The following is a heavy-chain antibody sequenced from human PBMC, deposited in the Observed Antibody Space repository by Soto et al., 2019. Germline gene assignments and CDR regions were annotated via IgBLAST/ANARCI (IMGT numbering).Heavy chain of an antibody. Sequence: GESLKISCKGSGYRFTNYWIGWVRQMPGKGLEWMGIIFPDDSDARYSPSFQGQVTISADKSISTAYLQWNSLKASDTAVYYCARRHDSGAYFVYWGQGTLVTVSS. CDR1: GYRFTNYW. J-gene: IGHJ4*02. V-gene: IGHV5-51*01. D-gene: IGHD4-17*01. CDR2: IFPDDSDA. CDR3: ARRHDSGAYFVY.